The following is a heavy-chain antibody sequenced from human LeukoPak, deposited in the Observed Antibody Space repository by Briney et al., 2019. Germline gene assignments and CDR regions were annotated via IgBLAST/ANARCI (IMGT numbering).Heavy chain of an antibody. CDR2: VSTGSNYI. CDR3: ARVVGSYYGNPTYFDY. V-gene: IGHV3-21*01. D-gene: IGHD3-10*01. CDR1: GFTFSSYS. J-gene: IGHJ4*02. Sequence: GGSLRLSCTASGFTFSSYSLNWVRQAPGKGLEWVSSVSTGSNYIYYADSVKGRFTISRDNDKNSLYLQMNSLRVEDTAVYYCARVVGSYYGNPTYFDYWGQGTLVTVSS.